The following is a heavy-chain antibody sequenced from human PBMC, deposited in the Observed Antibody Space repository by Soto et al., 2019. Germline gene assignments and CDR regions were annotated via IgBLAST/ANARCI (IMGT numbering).Heavy chain of an antibody. CDR1: GYTFTSYG. CDR2: ISAYNGNT. V-gene: IGHV1-18*01. Sequence: ASVKVSCKASGYTFTSYGISWVRQAPGQGLEWMGWISAYNGNTNYAQKLQGRVTMTTDTSTSTAYMEVRSLRSDDTAVYYCARRETGDYYYYDMDVWGQGTTVTVSS. CDR3: ARRETGDYYYYDMDV. D-gene: IGHD3-10*01. J-gene: IGHJ6*02.